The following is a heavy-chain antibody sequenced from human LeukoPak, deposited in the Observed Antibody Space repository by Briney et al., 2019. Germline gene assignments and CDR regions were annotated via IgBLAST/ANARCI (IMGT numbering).Heavy chain of an antibody. CDR2: FDPEDGET. J-gene: IGHJ6*03. D-gene: IGHD6-13*01. CDR1: GYTLTELS. V-gene: IGHV1-24*01. CDR3: ARGHPLPYSSSWWGDYYYYYMDV. Sequence: ASVKVSCKVSGYTLTELSMHWVRQAPGKGLEWMGGFDPEDGETIYAQKFQGRVTMTEDTSTDTVYMELSSLRSEDTAVYYCARGHPLPYSSSWWGDYYYYYMDVWGKGTTVTVSS.